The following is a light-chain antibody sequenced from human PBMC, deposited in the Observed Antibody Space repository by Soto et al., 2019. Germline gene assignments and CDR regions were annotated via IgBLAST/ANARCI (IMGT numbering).Light chain of an antibody. CDR2: NAS. V-gene: IGKV1-9*01. J-gene: IGKJ2*01. CDR3: QQLSSFLGA. CDR1: QGLRSY. Sequence: IQLTQSPSSLSASVGDRVTITCRASQGLRSYLAWYQQKPGKAPKLLISNASTLQSGVPSRFSGGGSGTDFTLTISGLQPEDTATYYCQQLSSFLGAFGQGTKLEIE.